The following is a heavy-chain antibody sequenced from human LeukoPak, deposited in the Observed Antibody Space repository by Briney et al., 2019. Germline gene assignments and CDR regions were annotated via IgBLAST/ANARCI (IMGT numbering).Heavy chain of an antibody. Sequence: GASVKVSCKASGYTFSNYAISWVRQAPGQGLEWMGWISPKSGRGSYANNFQGRATMTTDTSTSTVYMELTSLTSDDTAVYYCARDVVTDYYWWFDPWGQGTLVTVSS. J-gene: IGHJ5*02. D-gene: IGHD3-9*01. CDR1: GYTFSNYA. CDR2: ISPKSGRG. CDR3: ARDVVTDYYWWFDP. V-gene: IGHV1-18*04.